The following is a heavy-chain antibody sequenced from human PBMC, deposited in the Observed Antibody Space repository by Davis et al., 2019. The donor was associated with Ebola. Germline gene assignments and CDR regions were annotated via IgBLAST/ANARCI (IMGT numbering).Heavy chain of an antibody. J-gene: IGHJ4*02. CDR2: IDPNDSYS. CDR3: ARLSPLLGNSGTYSRKKYFFDY. CDR1: GYSFTNYW. Sequence: PGGSLRLSCKVSGYSFTNYWISWVRQMPGKGLEWMGRIDPNDSYSKYSPSFQGHVTISADKSISTAYLQWTSLEASDTAMYYCARLSPLLGNSGTYSRKKYFFDYWGQGTLVTVSS. V-gene: IGHV5-10-1*01. D-gene: IGHD1-26*01.